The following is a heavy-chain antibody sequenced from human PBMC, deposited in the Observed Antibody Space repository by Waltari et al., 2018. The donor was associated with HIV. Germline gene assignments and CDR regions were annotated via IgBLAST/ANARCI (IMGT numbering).Heavy chain of an antibody. Sequence: QVQLVQSGAEVKKPGASVKVSCKASGATFSTYYINCVRQARGQGLEWMGIIGPSGGTTNYAQKFQGRVTMTRDTSTSTVYMALSSLRSEDTAIYYCARGVPVDTTMGKYYYYAMDVWGQGTTVTVSS. CDR2: IGPSGGTT. CDR3: ARGVPVDTTMGKYYYYAMDV. V-gene: IGHV1-46*01. D-gene: IGHD5-18*01. CDR1: GATFSTYY. J-gene: IGHJ6*02.